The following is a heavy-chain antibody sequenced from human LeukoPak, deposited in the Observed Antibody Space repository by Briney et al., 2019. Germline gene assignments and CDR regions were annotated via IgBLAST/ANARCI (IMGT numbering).Heavy chain of an antibody. D-gene: IGHD1-26*01. CDR1: GYTLTELS. Sequence: ASVKVSCKVSGYTLTELSMHWVRQAPGKGLEWMGGFDPEDGETIYAQKFQGRVTMTEDTSTDTAYMELSSLRSEDTAVYYCATRLASGSYYGAYSDYWGQGTLVTVSS. V-gene: IGHV1-24*01. J-gene: IGHJ4*02. CDR2: FDPEDGET. CDR3: ATRLASGSYYGAYSDY.